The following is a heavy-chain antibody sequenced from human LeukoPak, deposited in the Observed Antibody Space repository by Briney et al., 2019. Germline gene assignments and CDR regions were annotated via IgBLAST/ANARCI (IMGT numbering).Heavy chain of an antibody. J-gene: IGHJ6*03. CDR3: ARVRWTMVRVYYYMDV. CDR2: INPNSGGT. Sequence: GASLKVSCTTSGYTFTGYDMHWVRQAPGQGLEWMGWINPNSGGTNYAQKFQGRVTMTRDTSISTAYLELSRLRSDDTAVYYCARVRWTMVRVYYYMDVWGKGTTVTVSS. V-gene: IGHV1-2*02. D-gene: IGHD3-10*01. CDR1: GYTFTGYD.